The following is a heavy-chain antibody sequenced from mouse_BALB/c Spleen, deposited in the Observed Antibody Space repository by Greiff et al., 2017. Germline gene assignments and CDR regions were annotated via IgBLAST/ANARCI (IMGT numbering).Heavy chain of an antibody. CDR1: GFTFSSYG. V-gene: IGHV5-6-3*01. J-gene: IGHJ3*01. CDR3: ARGLPSFAY. Sequence: EVQLQQSGGGLVQPGGSLKLSCAASGFTFSSYGMSWVRQTPDKRLELVATINSNGGSTYYPDSVKGRFTISRDNAKNTLYLQMSSLKSEDTAMYYCARGLPSFAYWGQGTLVTVSA. CDR2: INSNGGST.